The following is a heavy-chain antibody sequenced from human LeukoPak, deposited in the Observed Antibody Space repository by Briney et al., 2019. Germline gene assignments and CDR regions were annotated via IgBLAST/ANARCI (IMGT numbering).Heavy chain of an antibody. D-gene: IGHD3-10*02. CDR3: AELGITMIGGV. V-gene: IGHV3-7*01. CDR1: GFTFSSYW. CDR2: IKQDGSEK. Sequence: PGGSLRLSSAASGFTFSSYWMSWVRQAPGKGLEWVANIKQDGSEKYYVDSVKGRFTISRQNAKNSLFLQMNSLRAEDTAVYYCAELGITMIGGVWGKGTTVTISS. J-gene: IGHJ6*04.